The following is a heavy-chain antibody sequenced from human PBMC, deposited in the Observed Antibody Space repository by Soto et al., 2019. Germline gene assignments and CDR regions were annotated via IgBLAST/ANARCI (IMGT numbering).Heavy chain of an antibody. V-gene: IGHV1-18*01. J-gene: IGHJ6*03. CDR1: GYTFTSYG. Sequence: ASVKVSCKASGYTFTSYGISWVRQAPGQGLEWMGWISAYNGNTNYAQKLQGRVTMTTDTSTSKAYFELRSLRSDYTAVYYWAGLEGVLSIDFYYYYMDVWGKGTTVTVSS. D-gene: IGHD3-16*01. CDR2: ISAYNGNT. CDR3: AGLEGVLSIDFYYYYMDV.